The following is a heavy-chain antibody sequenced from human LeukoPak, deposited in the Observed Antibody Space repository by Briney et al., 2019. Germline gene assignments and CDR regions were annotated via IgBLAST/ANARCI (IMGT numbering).Heavy chain of an antibody. Sequence: ASVKVSCKASGYTFTGYYMHWVRQAPGQGLEWMGWINPNSGGTNYAQKFQGRVTMTRDTSISTAYMELSRLRSDDTAVYYCARDVGSVAGTWFDPWGQGTLVTVSS. V-gene: IGHV1-2*02. CDR3: ARDVGSVAGTWFDP. CDR2: INPNSGGT. J-gene: IGHJ5*02. CDR1: GYTFTGYY. D-gene: IGHD6-19*01.